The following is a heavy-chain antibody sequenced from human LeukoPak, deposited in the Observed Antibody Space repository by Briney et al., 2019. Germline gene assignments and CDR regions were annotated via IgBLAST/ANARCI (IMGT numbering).Heavy chain of an antibody. J-gene: IGHJ3*02. CDR2: IKQDGSEE. D-gene: IGHD2-15*01. V-gene: IGHV3-7*01. Sequence: PGGSLRLSCAASGFTPSRYLMSWVRHAPGEGLGWVANIKQDGSEEYYVDSVKGRFTISRDNAKNSLYLQMNSLRAEDTAVYYCARDQGVHGSGGSCTAFDIWGQGTMVTVSS. CDR1: GFTPSRYL. CDR3: ARDQGVHGSGGSCTAFDI.